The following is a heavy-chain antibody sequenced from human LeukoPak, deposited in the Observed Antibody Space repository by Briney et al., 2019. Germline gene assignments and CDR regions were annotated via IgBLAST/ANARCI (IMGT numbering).Heavy chain of an antibody. V-gene: IGHV3-23*01. CDR3: AKGYGWEASYYYYYMDV. Sequence: PGGTLRLSCAASGLIFSSYGMSWVRKAPGKGLEWVSTMNPSGDLTYYADSVKGRFTISRDNSKNTVYLQMNSLRAEDTAVYYCAKGYGWEASYYYYYMDVWGKGTTVTISS. CDR2: MNPSGDLT. D-gene: IGHD1-26*01. J-gene: IGHJ6*03. CDR1: GLIFSSYG.